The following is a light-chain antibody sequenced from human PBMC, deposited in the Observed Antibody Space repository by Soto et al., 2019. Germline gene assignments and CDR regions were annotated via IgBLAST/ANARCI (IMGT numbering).Light chain of an antibody. Sequence: EIVLTQSPGTLSLSPGERATLSCRASQRISVNYLAWYQQKPGQAPRLLIYAVSSRAAGIPDRFSGSGSATDFTLTIGRLEPEDFAVYYCQQYGGSAQISFGQGTRLEI. V-gene: IGKV3-20*01. CDR1: QRISVNY. J-gene: IGKJ5*01. CDR3: QQYGGSAQIS. CDR2: AVS.